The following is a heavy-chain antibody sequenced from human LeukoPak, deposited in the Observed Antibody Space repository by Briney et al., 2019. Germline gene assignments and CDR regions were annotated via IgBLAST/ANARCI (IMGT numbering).Heavy chain of an antibody. CDR3: AKSNGYGLVDI. D-gene: IGHD3-10*01. CDR2: IYTSGST. V-gene: IGHV4-4*07. Sequence: SETLSLTCTVSGGSISSYYWSWLRQPAGKGLEWIGRIYTSGSTNYNTSLKRRVTISVETSKNQFSLKLTSVTAADTAVYYCAKSNGYGLVDIWGQGTMVTVSS. J-gene: IGHJ3*02. CDR1: GGSISSYY.